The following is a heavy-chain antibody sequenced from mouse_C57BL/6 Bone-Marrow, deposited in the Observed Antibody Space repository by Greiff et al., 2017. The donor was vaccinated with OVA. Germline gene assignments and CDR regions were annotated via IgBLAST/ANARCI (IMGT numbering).Heavy chain of an antibody. J-gene: IGHJ4*01. V-gene: IGHV6-6*01. CDR2: IRNKANNHAT. CDR1: GFTFSDAW. CDR3: NTGLRLRPYAMDY. D-gene: IGHD2-2*01. Sequence: EVKVEESGGGLVQPGGSMKLSCAASGFTFSDAWMDWVRQSPEKGLEWVAEIRNKANNHATYYAESVKGRFTISRDDSKSSVYLQMNSLRAEDTGIYYCNTGLRLRPYAMDYWGQGTSVTVSS.